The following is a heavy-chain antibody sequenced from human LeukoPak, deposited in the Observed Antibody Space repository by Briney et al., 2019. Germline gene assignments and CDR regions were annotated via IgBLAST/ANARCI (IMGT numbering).Heavy chain of an antibody. CDR1: GDTFSSHS. CDR3: AILSDGAYCGGDCFYLDC. CDR2: IIPILDVT. V-gene: IGHV1-69*10. J-gene: IGHJ4*02. Sequence: ASVKVSCKASGDTFSSHSMNWVRQAPGQGLEWMGGIIPILDVTNYAQKFQGRVTITADKSTGTAYMELSSLRSGDTAVYYCAILSDGAYCGGDCFYLDCWGQGTLVTVSS. D-gene: IGHD2-21*02.